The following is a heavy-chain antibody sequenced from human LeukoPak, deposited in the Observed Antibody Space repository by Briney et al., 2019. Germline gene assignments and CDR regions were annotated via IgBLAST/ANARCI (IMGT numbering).Heavy chain of an antibody. Sequence: ASVKVSCKVSGYTLTELSMHWVRQAPGKGLEWMGGFHPEDNVTINAQSFQGRVTVTEDTSTNTAYMELNSLRSEDTAVYYCATDRLNYDILTGYNSRPSWDAFDIWGQGTMVTVSS. CDR2: FHPEDNVT. CDR3: ATDRLNYDILTGYNSRPSWDAFDI. D-gene: IGHD3-9*01. V-gene: IGHV1-24*01. CDR1: GYTLTELS. J-gene: IGHJ3*02.